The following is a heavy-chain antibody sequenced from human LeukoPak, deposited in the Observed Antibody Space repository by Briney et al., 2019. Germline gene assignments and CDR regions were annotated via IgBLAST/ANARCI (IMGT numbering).Heavy chain of an antibody. J-gene: IGHJ4*02. V-gene: IGHV4-59*01. Sequence: SGTLSLTCTVSGGSISSYYWSWIRQPPGKGLEWIGYIYYSGSTNYNPSLKSRVTISVDTSKNQFSLKLSSVTAADTAVYYCARQEYSSSFFMYYWGQGTLVTVSS. CDR3: ARQEYSSSFFMYY. D-gene: IGHD6-6*01. CDR2: IYYSGST. CDR1: GGSISSYY.